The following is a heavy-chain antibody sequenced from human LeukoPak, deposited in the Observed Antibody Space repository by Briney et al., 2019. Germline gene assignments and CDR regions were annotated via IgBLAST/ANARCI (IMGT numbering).Heavy chain of an antibody. D-gene: IGHD6-19*01. V-gene: IGHV3-21*01. J-gene: IGHJ5*02. Sequence: GGSLRLSCAASGFTFSSYSTNWVRQAPGKGLEWVSSISSSSSYIYYADSVKGRFTISRDNAKNSLYLQMNSLRAEDTAVYYCAGDLIAVAGDNWFDPWGQGTLVTVSS. CDR3: AGDLIAVAGDNWFDP. CDR1: GFTFSSYS. CDR2: ISSSSSYI.